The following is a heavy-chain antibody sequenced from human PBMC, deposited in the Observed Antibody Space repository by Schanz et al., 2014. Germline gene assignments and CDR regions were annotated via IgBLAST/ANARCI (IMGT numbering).Heavy chain of an antibody. CDR1: GFTFSSHW. V-gene: IGHV3-74*01. CDR3: ARKMKLGVYGGKGHDSLDI. Sequence: EVQLVQSGGGLVQPGGSLRLSCAASGFTFSSHWMHWVRQDPGKGLVWVARINSVGSNTDYADSVTGRFTFSRDNAKNTLYLQMNTLRAEDTAVYYCARKMKLGVYGGKGHDSLDIWGQGTMVTVSS. CDR2: INSVGSNT. J-gene: IGHJ3*02. D-gene: IGHD4-17*01.